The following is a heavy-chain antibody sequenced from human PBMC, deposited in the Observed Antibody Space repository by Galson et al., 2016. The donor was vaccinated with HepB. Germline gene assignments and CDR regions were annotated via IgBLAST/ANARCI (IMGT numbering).Heavy chain of an antibody. CDR2: IYHSGST. Sequence: SDTLSLTCAVSGGSISNSNWWRWVRQPPGKGLEWIGDIYHSGSTNYNPSPTRRVTISVDQSKNQFSLNLISVTAADTAIHYCARVPVFGDWGQGTLVTVSS. CDR1: GGSISNSNW. CDR3: ARVPVFGD. J-gene: IGHJ4*02. V-gene: IGHV4-4*02.